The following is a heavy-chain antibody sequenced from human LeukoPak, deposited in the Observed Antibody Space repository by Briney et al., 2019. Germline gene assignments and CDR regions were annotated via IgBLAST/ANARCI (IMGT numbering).Heavy chain of an antibody. D-gene: IGHD6-6*01. CDR2: IYYSGST. V-gene: IGHV4-61*08. CDR1: GGSISSGDYY. J-gene: IGHJ3*02. Sequence: SETLSLTCTVSGGSISSGDYYWSWIRQPPGKGLEWIGYIYYSGSTYYNPSLKSRVTISVDTSKNQFSLKLSSVTAADTAVYYCAIQRYSSSSEGPISYAFDIWGQGTMVTVSS. CDR3: AIQRYSSSSEGPISYAFDI.